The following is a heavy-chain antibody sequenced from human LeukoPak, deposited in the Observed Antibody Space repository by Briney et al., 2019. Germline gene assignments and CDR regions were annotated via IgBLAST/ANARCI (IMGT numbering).Heavy chain of an antibody. D-gene: IGHD6-13*01. CDR1: GGSVSSGSYY. J-gene: IGHJ4*02. Sequence: SETLSFTCTVSGGSVSSGSYYWSWIRQPPGKGLEWIGYIYYSGSTNYNPSLKSRVTISVDTSKNQFSLKLSSVTAADTAVYYCARDRGSWSAFDYWGQGTLVTVSS. CDR3: ARDRGSWSAFDY. V-gene: IGHV4-61*01. CDR2: IYYSGST.